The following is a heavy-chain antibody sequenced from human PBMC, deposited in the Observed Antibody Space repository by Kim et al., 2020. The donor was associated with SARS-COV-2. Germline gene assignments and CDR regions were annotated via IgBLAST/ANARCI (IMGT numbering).Heavy chain of an antibody. Sequence: VKGRFTISRDNAKNSLYLQMNSLRAEDTAVYYCASNSRELELYYYYGMDVWGQGTTVTVSS. V-gene: IGHV3-21*01. CDR3: ASNSRELELYYYYGMDV. J-gene: IGHJ6*02. D-gene: IGHD1-7*01.